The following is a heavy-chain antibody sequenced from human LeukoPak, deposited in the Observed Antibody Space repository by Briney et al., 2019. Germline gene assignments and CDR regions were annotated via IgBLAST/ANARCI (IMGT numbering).Heavy chain of an antibody. CDR1: GGSMSSSTYY. Sequence: PPETLSRTCTVSGGSMSSSTYYWGLIRQPPGKGLEWIGSLYYSVSTYDNPSSKSRVARSVDTPKNQLSLKLSSVTAADTAIYYCARHSPVATEAFDIWGQGTMARVSS. CDR2: LYYSVST. CDR3: ARHSPVATEAFDI. D-gene: IGHD2-2*01. V-gene: IGHV4-39*01. J-gene: IGHJ3*02.